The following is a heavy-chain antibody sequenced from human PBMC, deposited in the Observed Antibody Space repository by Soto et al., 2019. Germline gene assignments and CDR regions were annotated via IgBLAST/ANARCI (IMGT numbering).Heavy chain of an antibody. J-gene: IGHJ4*02. V-gene: IGHV3-30-3*01. Sequence: ESGGGVVQPGRSLRLSCAASGFTFSSYAMHWVRQAPGKGLEWVAVISYDGSNKYYADSVKGRFTISRDNSKNTLYLQMNSLRAEDTAVYYCARDYSGYYDSSGSFRYWGQGTLVTVSS. D-gene: IGHD3-22*01. CDR3: ARDYSGYYDSSGSFRY. CDR2: ISYDGSNK. CDR1: GFTFSSYA.